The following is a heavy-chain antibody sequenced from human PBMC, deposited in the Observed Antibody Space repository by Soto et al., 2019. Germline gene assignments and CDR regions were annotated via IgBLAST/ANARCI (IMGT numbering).Heavy chain of an antibody. V-gene: IGHV1-69*01. CDR1: GGTFSSYA. J-gene: IGHJ5*02. CDR2: IIPIFGTA. D-gene: IGHD5-12*01. CDR3: ARLADSGYDFLGWFDP. Sequence: QVQLVQSGAEVKKPGSSVKVSCKASGGTFSSYAISWVRQAPGQGLEWMGGIIPIFGTANYAQKFQGRVTIPADESKSTAYMELSSVRSEEMAVYYCARLADSGYDFLGWFDPWCQGTLVTVFS.